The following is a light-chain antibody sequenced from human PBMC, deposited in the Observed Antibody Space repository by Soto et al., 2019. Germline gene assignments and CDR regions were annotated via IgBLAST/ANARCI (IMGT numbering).Light chain of an antibody. V-gene: IGLV1-51*02. CDR1: ISSIGNNF. J-gene: IGLJ3*02. CDR2: ENY. CDR3: ATWDDSLTAV. Sequence: QSVLTQPPSVSAAPGQRVTISCSGSISSIGNNFVSWYQQLPGTAPKLLIYENYKRPSEIPDRFSGSKSGTSATLEITGLQTGDEADYYCATWDDSLTAVFGGGTQLTVL.